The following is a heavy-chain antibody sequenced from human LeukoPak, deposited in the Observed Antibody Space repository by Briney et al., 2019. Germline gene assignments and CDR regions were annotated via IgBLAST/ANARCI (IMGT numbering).Heavy chain of an antibody. Sequence: SETLSLTCTVSGGSISSSTYYWGWIRQPPGKGLEWIGYLYHSGGTSYNPSLKSRVTISVDRSRNQFSLKLTSLTAADAAVYYCARVEYCSSTSCPGLAFDIWGQGTMVIVSS. J-gene: IGHJ3*02. CDR2: LYHSGGT. V-gene: IGHV4-39*07. CDR1: GGSISSSTYY. CDR3: ARVEYCSSTSCPGLAFDI. D-gene: IGHD2-2*01.